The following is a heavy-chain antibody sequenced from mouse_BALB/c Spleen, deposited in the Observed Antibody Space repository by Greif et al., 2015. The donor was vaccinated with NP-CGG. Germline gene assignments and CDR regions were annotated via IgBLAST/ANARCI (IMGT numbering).Heavy chain of an antibody. Sequence: VQLKQSGPELVKPGASVKMSCKASGYTFTSYVMHWVKQKPGQGLEWIGYINPYNDGTKYNEKFKGKATLTSDKSSSTAYMELSSLTSEDSAVYYCARGYYYGSSYDYAMDYWGQGTSVTVSS. D-gene: IGHD1-1*01. CDR1: GYTFTSYV. CDR3: ARGYYYGSSYDYAMDY. V-gene: IGHV1-14*01. J-gene: IGHJ4*01. CDR2: INPYNDGT.